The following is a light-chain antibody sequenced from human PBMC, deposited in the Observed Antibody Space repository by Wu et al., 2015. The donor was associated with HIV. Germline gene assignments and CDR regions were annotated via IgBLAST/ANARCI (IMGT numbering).Light chain of an antibody. J-gene: IGKJ3*01. CDR3: QQYYSYPFT. Sequence: AIRMTQSPSSLSASTGDRVTITCRASQGISSYLAWYQQKPGKAPKVLIYAASTLQSGVPSRFSGSGSGTDFTLTINCLQSEDFAAYYCQQYYSYPFTFGPGTKVDIK. CDR2: AAS. CDR1: QGISSY. V-gene: IGKV1-8*01.